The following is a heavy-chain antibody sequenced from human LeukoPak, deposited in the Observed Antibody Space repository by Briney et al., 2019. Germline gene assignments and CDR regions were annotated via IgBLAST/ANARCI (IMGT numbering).Heavy chain of an antibody. D-gene: IGHD6-13*01. J-gene: IGHJ4*02. Sequence: ASVKVSCTASGYTFTSYGISWVRLAPGQGLAWMGWISAYNGYTNYAQKLQGRVTMTTDTSTSTAHMELRSLRSDDTAVYYCARDLFPHSYSSNWPFDYWGQGTLVTVSS. CDR1: GYTFTSYG. CDR2: ISAYNGYT. V-gene: IGHV1-18*01. CDR3: ARDLFPHSYSSNWPFDY.